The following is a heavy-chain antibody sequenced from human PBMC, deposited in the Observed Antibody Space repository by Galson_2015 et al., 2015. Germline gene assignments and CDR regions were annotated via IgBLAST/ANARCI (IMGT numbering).Heavy chain of an antibody. D-gene: IGHD5-24*01. CDR2: IDPSDSYT. Sequence: QSGAEVKKPGESLRISCMGSGYSFTDYWISWVRQMPGKGLEWMGRIDPSDSYTNYSPSFQGHVTMSADKSISTAYLQWSSLKAADTAMYYCAKMWEMATVPDYWGQGTLVTVSS. CDR1: GYSFTDYW. V-gene: IGHV5-10-1*01. J-gene: IGHJ4*02. CDR3: AKMWEMATVPDY.